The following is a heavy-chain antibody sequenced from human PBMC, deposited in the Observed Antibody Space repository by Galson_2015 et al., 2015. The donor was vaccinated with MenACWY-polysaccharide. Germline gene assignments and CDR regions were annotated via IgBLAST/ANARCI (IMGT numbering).Heavy chain of an antibody. Sequence: SLRLSCAASGYTFNSFAMHWVRQAPGKGLEWVALISYGASNKFYADSLKGRFTISRDNSRNTLYLQMDSLRAEDTALYYCARSHYDSGGWGLDHWGQGTLVTVSS. CDR2: ISYGASNK. D-gene: IGHD3-22*01. J-gene: IGHJ5*02. CDR1: GYTFNSFA. V-gene: IGHV3-30-3*01. CDR3: ARSHYDSGGWGLDH.